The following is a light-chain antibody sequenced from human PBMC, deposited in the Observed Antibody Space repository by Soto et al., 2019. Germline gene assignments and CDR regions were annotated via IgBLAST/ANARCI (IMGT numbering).Light chain of an antibody. V-gene: IGKV1-9*01. CDR1: QGMSTY. J-gene: IGKJ2*03. Sequence: DIQLTQSPSFLSASVGDRVTISCRASQGMSTYVAWYQQKPGKAPKLLIYAASTLQSGVPSRFSGSGSGTDFTLTISSLQPEDFATYYCQQYNAYYSLGQGTKVDI. CDR2: AAS. CDR3: QQYNAYYS.